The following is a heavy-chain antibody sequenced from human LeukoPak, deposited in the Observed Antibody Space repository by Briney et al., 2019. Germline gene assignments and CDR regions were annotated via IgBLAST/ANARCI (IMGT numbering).Heavy chain of an antibody. V-gene: IGHV4-59*01. CDR1: GGSISSYY. J-gene: IGHJ5*02. Sequence: SAPLSPTRTVSGGSISSYYWSWLRQPPGRGLGRGGFNSCGGSTNYNPSFKGRVTISVDTSKNQFSLKLSSVTAADTAVYYCARDAIPYCDFWSGIRGHWFDPWGEGTLVTVS. CDR3: ARDAIPYCDFWSGIRGHWFDP. CDR2: NSCGGST. D-gene: IGHD3-3*01.